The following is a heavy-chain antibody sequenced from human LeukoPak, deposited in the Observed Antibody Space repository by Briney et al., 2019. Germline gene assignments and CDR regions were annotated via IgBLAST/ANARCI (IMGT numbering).Heavy chain of an antibody. CDR1: GFTFSSYA. CDR3: AKSLYYYGSGSYRYYFDY. J-gene: IGHJ4*02. V-gene: IGHV3-23*01. D-gene: IGHD3-10*01. CDR2: FSGSGGST. Sequence: QSGGSLRLSCAASGFTFSSYAMSWVRQAPWNGLHLVSAFSGSGGSTYYADSVKGRFTISRDNSKNTLYLQMNSLRAEDTAVYYCAKSLYYYGSGSYRYYFDYWGQGTLVTVSS.